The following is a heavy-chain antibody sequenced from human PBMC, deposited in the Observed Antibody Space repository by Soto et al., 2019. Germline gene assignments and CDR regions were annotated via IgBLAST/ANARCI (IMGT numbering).Heavy chain of an antibody. J-gene: IGHJ4*02. V-gene: IGHV3-23*01. CDR1: GFTFSSYA. Sequence: GGSLRLSCAASGFTFSSYAMSWVRQAPGKGLEWVSAISGSGGSTYYADSVKGRFTISRDNSKNTLYLQMNSLRAEDTAVYYCAKDVLFNGEWFGELIHTNFDYWGQGTLVTVSS. CDR2: ISGSGGST. D-gene: IGHD3-10*01. CDR3: AKDVLFNGEWFGELIHTNFDY.